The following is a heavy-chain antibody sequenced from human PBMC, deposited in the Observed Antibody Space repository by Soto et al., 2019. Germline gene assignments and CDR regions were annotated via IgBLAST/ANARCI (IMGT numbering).Heavy chain of an antibody. V-gene: IGHV3-30-3*01. CDR2: ISYDGSNK. J-gene: IGHJ4*02. CDR3: ARDRGVVVVAATYFDY. Sequence: QVQLVESGGGVVQPGRSLRLSCAASGFTFSSYAMHWVSQAPGKGLEWVAVISYDGSNKYYADSVKGRFTISRDNSKNTLYLQMNSLRAEDTAVYYCARDRGVVVVAATYFDYWGQGTLVTVSS. CDR1: GFTFSSYA. D-gene: IGHD2-15*01.